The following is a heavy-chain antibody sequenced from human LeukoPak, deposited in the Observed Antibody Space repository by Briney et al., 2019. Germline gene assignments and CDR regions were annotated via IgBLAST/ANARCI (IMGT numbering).Heavy chain of an antibody. J-gene: IGHJ4*02. V-gene: IGHV3-30*02. Sequence: PGGSQRLSCAASGFPFSSYSMNGAPQSPAKGQEWGESTQFDGSKRFHADYVKGRFTVSRENSNTTVNLQMKILRADDRVVDYCTNKGRGFKIGGRYFDHWGQGTLVAVSS. D-gene: IGHD2-15*01. CDR1: GFPFSSYS. CDR2: TQFDGSKR. CDR3: TNKGRGFKIGGRYFDH.